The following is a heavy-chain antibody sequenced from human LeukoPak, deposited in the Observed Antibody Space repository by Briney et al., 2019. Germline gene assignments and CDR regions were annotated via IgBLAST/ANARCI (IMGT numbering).Heavy chain of an antibody. Sequence: SETLSLTRTVSGGTTSRYYWSWIWHSPGGGLGRSGYIYSSGSTNSNPALKSRVSISVDMSMNEFSLNLNSVTAADTAVYYCARHDSAVGALFIWGQGTLVTVSS. CDR1: GGTTSRYY. V-gene: IGHV4-59*08. CDR2: IYSSGST. CDR3: ARHDSAVGALFI. D-gene: IGHD1-26*01. J-gene: IGHJ4*02.